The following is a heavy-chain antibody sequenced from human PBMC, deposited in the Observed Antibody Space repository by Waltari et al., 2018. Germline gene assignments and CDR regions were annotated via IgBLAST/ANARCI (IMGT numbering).Heavy chain of an antibody. J-gene: IGHJ4*02. V-gene: IGHV1-46*01. CDR2: MNSGGDTT. CDR3: ARLGITMTPDY. Sequence: KKPGASVKLSCKASGYTFTSYYIQWVRQAPGQGLEWMGVMNSGGDTTIYAQKFQGRVTMTRDTSTSTVYMELSSLRSEDTAMYYCARLGITMTPDYWGQGTLVTVSS. CDR1: GYTFTSYY.